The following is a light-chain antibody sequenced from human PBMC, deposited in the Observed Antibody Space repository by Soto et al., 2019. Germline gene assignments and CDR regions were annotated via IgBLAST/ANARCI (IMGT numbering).Light chain of an antibody. CDR1: QSVSSSY. V-gene: IGKV3-20*01. Sequence: EIVLTQSPGTLSLSPGERATLSCRASQSVSSSYLAWYQEKPGQAPRLLIYGASNRATGIPDRFSGSGSGTDFTLTISRLEPEAFAIYYCQQYGSSPYTFGQGTKLEIK. CDR3: QQYGSSPYT. CDR2: GAS. J-gene: IGKJ2*01.